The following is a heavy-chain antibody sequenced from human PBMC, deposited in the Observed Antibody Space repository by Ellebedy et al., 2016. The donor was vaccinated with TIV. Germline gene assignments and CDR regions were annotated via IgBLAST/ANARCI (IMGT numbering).Heavy chain of an antibody. D-gene: IGHD4-17*01. CDR3: ARDGNYGDYAPLY. CDR2: INSDGSST. V-gene: IGHV3-74*01. J-gene: IGHJ4*02. Sequence: GESLKISCADSGLIFNRYWMHWVRQAPGKGLVWVSEINSDGSSTNYADSVKGRFTISRDNAKNTLYLQMNSLRAEDTAVYYCARDGNYGDYAPLYWGQGTLVTVSS. CDR1: GLIFNRYW.